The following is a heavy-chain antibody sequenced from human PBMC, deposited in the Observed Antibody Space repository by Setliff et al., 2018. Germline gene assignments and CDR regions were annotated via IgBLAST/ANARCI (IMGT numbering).Heavy chain of an antibody. J-gene: IGHJ6*03. D-gene: IGHD3-22*01. CDR1: GYTFTTYA. V-gene: IGHV1-3*01. Sequence: ASVKVSCKASGYTFTTYAIHWVRQAPGQRPEWMGWINVGNGNTKYSQEFQGRVTMTTDTSTSTAYMELRSLTSDDTAVYYCARDKGYDSSGYYFYYYYYMDVWGKGTTVTVSS. CDR3: ARDKGYDSSGYYFYYYYYMDV. CDR2: INVGNGNT.